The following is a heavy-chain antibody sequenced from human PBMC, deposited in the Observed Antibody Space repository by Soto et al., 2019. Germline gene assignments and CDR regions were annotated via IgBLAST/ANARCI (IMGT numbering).Heavy chain of an antibody. V-gene: IGHV4-39*01. D-gene: IGHD3-22*01. CDR1: GGSITGSSYY. Sequence: QLQLQESGPGLVKPSETLSLTCTVSGGSITGSSYYWGWIRQPPGKGLEWIGSIYYSGSTYYNPSLKSRVTISVYTSKNQFSLKLSSVTAADTAVYYCMLGSGWKDFDYWGQGTLVTVSS. CDR3: MLGSGWKDFDY. CDR2: IYYSGST. J-gene: IGHJ4*02.